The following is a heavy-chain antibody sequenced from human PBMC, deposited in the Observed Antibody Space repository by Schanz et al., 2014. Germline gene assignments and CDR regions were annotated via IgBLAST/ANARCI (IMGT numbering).Heavy chain of an antibody. CDR2: FIPILDVG. Sequence: QVQLVQSGAEGKKLGSSGKVSCKASRSTFSSYTISWGRQARGQGLEWVGRFIPILDVGNYAQQFQGRVTFTADKSTSTAYMELSSLRYEDTALYYCARGTMPGTFDIWGQGTMVTVSS. D-gene: IGHD2-2*01. CDR3: ARGTMPGTFDI. V-gene: IGHV1-69*02. J-gene: IGHJ3*02. CDR1: RSTFSSYT.